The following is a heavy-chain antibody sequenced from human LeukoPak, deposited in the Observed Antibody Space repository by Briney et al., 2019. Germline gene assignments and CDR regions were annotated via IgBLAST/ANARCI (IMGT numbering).Heavy chain of an antibody. CDR2: IYTSGST. Sequence: PSETLSLTCTVSGGSISSYYWSWIRQPAGKGLEWIGRIYTSGSTNYNPSLKSRVTMSVGTSKNQFSLRLSSVTAADTAVYYCAREKRQQLSRGYGMDVWGQGTTVTVSS. CDR1: GGSISSYY. V-gene: IGHV4-4*07. D-gene: IGHD6-13*01. CDR3: AREKRQQLSRGYGMDV. J-gene: IGHJ6*02.